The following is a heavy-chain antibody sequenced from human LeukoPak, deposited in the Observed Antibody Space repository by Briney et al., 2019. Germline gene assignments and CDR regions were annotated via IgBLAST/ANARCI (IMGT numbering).Heavy chain of an antibody. J-gene: IGHJ4*02. CDR3: AKDRPTWPIDY. CDR2: ISSSGGNT. CDR1: GCTFSSYS. D-gene: IGHD5-12*01. V-gene: IGHV3-23*01. Sequence: GGSLRLSCAASGCTFSSYSMSWVRQAPGKGLEWVSSISSSGGNTYYPDSVKGRFTISRDNSKNTMYLQMNSLRAEDTAVYYCAKDRPTWPIDYWGQGTLVTVSS.